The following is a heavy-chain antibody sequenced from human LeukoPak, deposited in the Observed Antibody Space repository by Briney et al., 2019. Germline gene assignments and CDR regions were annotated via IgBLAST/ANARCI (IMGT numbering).Heavy chain of an antibody. CDR2: ISGSGGST. CDR1: GFTFSSYA. V-gene: IGHV3-23*01. CDR3: ARTYYYGMDV. Sequence: GGSLRLSCAASGFTFSSYAMSWVRQAPGKGLEWVSAISGSGGSTYYADSVKGRFTISRDNSKNTLYLQMNSLRAEDTALYYCARTYYYGMDVWGQGTTVTVSS. J-gene: IGHJ6*02. D-gene: IGHD1/OR15-1a*01.